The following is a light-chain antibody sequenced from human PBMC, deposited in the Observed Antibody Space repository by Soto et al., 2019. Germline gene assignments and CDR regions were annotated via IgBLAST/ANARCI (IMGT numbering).Light chain of an antibody. CDR3: AAWDDSLNGQV. V-gene: IGLV1-44*01. CDR2: SNN. CDR1: SSNIGDNA. Sequence: QSVLTQPPSASGTPGQRVTISCSGSSSNIGDNAVNWYQQVPGTAPKLLIYSNNQRPSGVPDRFSGSKSGTSASLAISGLQSEDEADYYCAAWDDSLNGQVFGTGTK. J-gene: IGLJ1*01.